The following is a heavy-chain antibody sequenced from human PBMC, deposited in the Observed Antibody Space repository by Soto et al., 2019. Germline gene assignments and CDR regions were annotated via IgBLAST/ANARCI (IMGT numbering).Heavy chain of an antibody. CDR3: ARGGAVAGHRSGYYYGMDV. J-gene: IGHJ6*02. CDR1: GFTFSSYA. V-gene: IGHV3-30-3*01. D-gene: IGHD6-19*01. Sequence: PGGSLRLSCAASGFTFSSYAMHWVRQAPGKGLEWVAVISYDGSNKYYADSVKGRFTISRDNSKNTLYLQMNSLRAEDTAVYYCARGGAVAGHRSGYYYGMDVWGQGTRVTFSS. CDR2: ISYDGSNK.